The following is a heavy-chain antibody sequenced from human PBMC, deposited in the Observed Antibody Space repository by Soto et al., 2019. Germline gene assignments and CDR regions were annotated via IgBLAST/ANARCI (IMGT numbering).Heavy chain of an antibody. J-gene: IGHJ4*02. D-gene: IGHD3-22*01. Sequence: QITLKESGPTLVKPTQTLTLTCTFSGFSLSTTGVGVGWIRQPPGKPLECLALILWDDDKRYSPSLRSRLTIXXDXSXXQVVLTMTNMDPVDTATYYCAHISTYDSSGFRIDYWGQGTLVTVSS. V-gene: IGHV2-5*02. CDR1: GFSLSTTGVG. CDR3: AHISTYDSSGFRIDY. CDR2: ILWDDDK.